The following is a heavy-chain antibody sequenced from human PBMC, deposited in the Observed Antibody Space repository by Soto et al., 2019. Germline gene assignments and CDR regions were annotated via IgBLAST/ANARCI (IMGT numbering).Heavy chain of an antibody. Sequence: QVQLQESGPGLVKASQTLSLTCTVFGGSIAGGDYYWAWIRQPPGRGLEWIGYIYSSGTPYYNPSLKGRLTSSLAQSKVSLKLTSVTATDTGVYYCARGYYESSDYYVGSPAFEYWGQGARVSVSS. CDR2: IYSSGTP. D-gene: IGHD3-22*01. V-gene: IGHV4-30-4*01. CDR1: GGSIAGGDYY. J-gene: IGHJ4*02. CDR3: ARGYYESSDYYVGSPAFEY.